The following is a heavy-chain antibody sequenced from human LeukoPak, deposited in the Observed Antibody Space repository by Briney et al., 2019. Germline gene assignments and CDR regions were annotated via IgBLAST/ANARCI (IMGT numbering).Heavy chain of an antibody. D-gene: IGHD5-24*01. Sequence: VKVSCKASGGTFSSYAISWVRQAPGQGLEWMGIINPSGGSTSYAQKFQGRVTMTRDTSTSTVYMELSSLRSEGTAVYYCARDRVRDGYNFGYFDYWGQGTLVTVSS. CDR3: ARDRVRDGYNFGYFDY. J-gene: IGHJ4*02. CDR2: INPSGGST. V-gene: IGHV1-46*01. CDR1: GGTFSSYA.